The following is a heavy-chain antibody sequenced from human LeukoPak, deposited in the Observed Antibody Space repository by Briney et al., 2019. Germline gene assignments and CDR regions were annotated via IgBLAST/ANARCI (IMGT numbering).Heavy chain of an antibody. V-gene: IGHV3-30*03. CDR2: ISYDGSNK. Sequence: GGSLRLSCAASGFTFSSYAMSWVRQAPGKGLEWVAVISYDGSNKYYADSVKGRFTISRDNSKNTLYLQMNSLRAEDTAVYYCAGITMVRGVPTTSYWGQGTLVTVSS. D-gene: IGHD3-10*01. J-gene: IGHJ4*02. CDR3: AGITMVRGVPTTSY. CDR1: GFTFSSYA.